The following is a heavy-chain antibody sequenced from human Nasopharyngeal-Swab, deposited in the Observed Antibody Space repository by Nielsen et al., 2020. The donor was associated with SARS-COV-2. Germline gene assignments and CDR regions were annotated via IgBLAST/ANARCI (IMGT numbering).Heavy chain of an antibody. CDR1: GDSVSSSSAA. Sequence: SQTLSLPCAISGDSVSSSSAAWNWIRQSPSRGLDWLGRTYYRSKWYNDYAVSVKSRITINPDTSKNQFSLHLNSVTPEDTAVYYCARARGAYGDYYYYYYTDVWGKGTTVTVSS. J-gene: IGHJ6*03. CDR2: TYYRSKWYN. V-gene: IGHV6-1*01. D-gene: IGHD4-17*01. CDR3: ARARGAYGDYYYYYYTDV.